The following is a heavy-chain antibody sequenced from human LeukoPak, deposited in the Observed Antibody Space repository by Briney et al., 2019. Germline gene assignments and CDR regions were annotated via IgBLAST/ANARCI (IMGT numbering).Heavy chain of an antibody. CDR2: IKEDGSGK. CDR1: GFTFSTYW. CDR3: ARDSSGYQ. Sequence: GGSLRLSCAASGFTFSTYWMSWVRQAPGKGLEWVANIKEDGSGKYYGDSVKGRFTISRDNAKNSLYLQMNSLRAEDPAVYYCARDSSGYQWGQGTLVTVSS. D-gene: IGHD3-22*01. J-gene: IGHJ4*02. V-gene: IGHV3-7*01.